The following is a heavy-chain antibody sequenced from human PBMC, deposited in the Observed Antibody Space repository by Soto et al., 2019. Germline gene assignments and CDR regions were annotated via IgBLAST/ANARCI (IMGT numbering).Heavy chain of an antibody. CDR1: GGSISSSSYY. V-gene: IGHV4-39*01. D-gene: IGHD3-10*01. Sequence: QLQLQESGPGLVKPSETLSLTCTVSGGSISSSSYYWGWIRQPPGKGLEWIGRIYYSGSTYYNPSLKSRVNISVDTSKNQFSLKLSSVTAADTAVYYCARPRAGSYYGSGSFDYYGMDVWGQGTTVTVSS. CDR2: IYYSGST. CDR3: ARPRAGSYYGSGSFDYYGMDV. J-gene: IGHJ6*02.